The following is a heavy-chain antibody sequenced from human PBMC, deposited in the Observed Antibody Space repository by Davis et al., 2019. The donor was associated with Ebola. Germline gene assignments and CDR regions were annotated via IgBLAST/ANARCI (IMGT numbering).Heavy chain of an antibody. CDR2: IYYSGST. V-gene: IGHV4-59*01. Sequence: MPSETLSLTCTVSGDSISSYYWSWIRQPPGKGLEWIGYIYYSGSTNYNPSLKSRVTISVDTSKNQFSLKLSSVTAADTAVYYCARPRRDPYANEPFNIWGQGTMVTVSS. J-gene: IGHJ3*02. CDR3: ARPRRDPYANEPFNI. CDR1: GDSISSYY. D-gene: IGHD5-24*01.